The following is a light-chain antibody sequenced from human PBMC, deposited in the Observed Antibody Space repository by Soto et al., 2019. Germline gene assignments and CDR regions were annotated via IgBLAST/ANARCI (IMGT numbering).Light chain of an antibody. CDR3: QQFKNYPLN. CDR1: QNITRW. Sequence: DIQMTQSPSTLSTSIGDRVTITFRASQNITRWLAWYQQKPGKAPKLLIYQASTLESGVPSRFSGSGSGTEFSLTISSLQPDDFATYYCQQFKNYPLNFGGGTKVDI. J-gene: IGKJ4*01. V-gene: IGKV1-5*03. CDR2: QAS.